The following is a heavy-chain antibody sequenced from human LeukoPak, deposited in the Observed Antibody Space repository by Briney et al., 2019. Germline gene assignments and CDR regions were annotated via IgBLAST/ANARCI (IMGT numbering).Heavy chain of an antibody. CDR3: ARVPYYDSGGASLDDY. CDR1: GFIFNSYR. J-gene: IGHJ4*02. V-gene: IGHV3-48*01. Sequence: GGPLRLSCAASGFIFNSYRMIWLRQAPGKGLEGVSYVSSSSSSIYYADSVKGRFTMSRDNDKNLLYLQMKSLRVDDTAVYYCARVPYYDSGGASLDDYWGQGTLVTASS. D-gene: IGHD3-22*01. CDR2: VSSSSSSI.